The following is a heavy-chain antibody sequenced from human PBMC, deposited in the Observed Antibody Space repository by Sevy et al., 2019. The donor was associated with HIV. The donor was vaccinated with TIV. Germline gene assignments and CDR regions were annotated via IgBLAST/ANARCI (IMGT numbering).Heavy chain of an antibody. V-gene: IGHV3-23*01. D-gene: IGHD3-10*01. CDR1: GFTFSSYA. J-gene: IGHJ4*02. Sequence: GGSLRLSCAASGFTFSSYAMSWVRQAPGKGLEWVSAIRGSGGSTYYADSVKGRFTISRDNSKNTLYLQMNSLRAEDTAVYYCGRLITMVRGVNAKQLDYWGQGTLVTVSS. CDR2: IRGSGGST. CDR3: GRLITMVRGVNAKQLDY.